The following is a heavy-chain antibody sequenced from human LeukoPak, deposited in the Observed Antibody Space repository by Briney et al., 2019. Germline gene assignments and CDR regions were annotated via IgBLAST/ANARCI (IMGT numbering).Heavy chain of an antibody. CDR2: IYYSGST. J-gene: IGHJ4*02. D-gene: IGHD3-9*01. Sequence: SETLSLTCTVSGGSISSSSYYWGWIRQPPGKGLEWIGSIYYSGSTYYSPSLKSRVTISVDTSKNQFSLKLSSLTAADTAVYYCARAPRYYDILTGYKKPSDQFDYWGQGTLVTVSS. V-gene: IGHV4-39*01. CDR3: ARAPRYYDILTGYKKPSDQFDY. CDR1: GGSISSSSYY.